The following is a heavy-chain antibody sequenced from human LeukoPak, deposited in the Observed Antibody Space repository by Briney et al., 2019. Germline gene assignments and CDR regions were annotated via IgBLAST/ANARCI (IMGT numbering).Heavy chain of an antibody. CDR3: ARGGLDYFDS. Sequence: SETLSLTCTVSGYSISSGYYWGWIRQPPGKGLEWIATISHSGSTYYNPPLKSQVTISVDTSKNQFSLKLSSVTAADTAVYYCARGGLDYFDSWGQGTLVTVSS. V-gene: IGHV4-38-2*02. CDR2: ISHSGST. J-gene: IGHJ4*02. D-gene: IGHD6-19*01. CDR1: GYSISSGYY.